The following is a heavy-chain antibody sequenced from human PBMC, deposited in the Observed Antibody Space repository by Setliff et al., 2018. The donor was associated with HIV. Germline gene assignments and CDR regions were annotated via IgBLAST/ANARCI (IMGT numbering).Heavy chain of an antibody. CDR2: IYLSDSDT. Sequence: PGESLKISCKGSGYTFPHSWIGWVRQMPGKGLEWMGIIYLSDSDTRYSPSFQGQVTISADKSISTAYLQWSSLKASDTAMYYCARAGSFDPYYYMDVWGKGTTVTVSS. D-gene: IGHD3-10*01. CDR3: ARAGSFDPYYYMDV. J-gene: IGHJ6*03. CDR1: GYTFPHSW. V-gene: IGHV5-51*01.